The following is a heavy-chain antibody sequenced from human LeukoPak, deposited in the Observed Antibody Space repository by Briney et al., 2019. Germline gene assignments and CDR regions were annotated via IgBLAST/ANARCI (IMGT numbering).Heavy chain of an antibody. D-gene: IGHD1-1*01. CDR3: ARGPQPSNFDY. CDR1: GYTFTSSD. CDR2: MSPNSGNT. J-gene: IGHJ4*02. V-gene: IGHV1-8*01. Sequence: ASVKVSCKTSGYTFTSSDINWVRQATGQGLEWMGWMSPNSGNTGYAQKFQGRVTMTRDTSISTAYMELSSLRSEDTAVYYRARGPQPSNFDYWGQGTLVTVSS.